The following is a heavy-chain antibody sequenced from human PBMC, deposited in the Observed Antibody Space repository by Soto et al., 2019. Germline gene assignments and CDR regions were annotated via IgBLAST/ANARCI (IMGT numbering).Heavy chain of an antibody. D-gene: IGHD3-10*01. V-gene: IGHV4-61*01. Sequence: QVQLQESGPGLVKPSETLSLTCTVSGGSVSSGSYYWSWIRQPPGKGLEWIGYIYYIGSTNYSPSLKSRVTISVDTSKNQFSLKLSSVTAADTAVYYCAGVSTTFSTGCFDYWGQGTLVTVSS. CDR1: GGSVSSGSYY. CDR3: AGVSTTFSTGCFDY. J-gene: IGHJ4*02. CDR2: IYYIGST.